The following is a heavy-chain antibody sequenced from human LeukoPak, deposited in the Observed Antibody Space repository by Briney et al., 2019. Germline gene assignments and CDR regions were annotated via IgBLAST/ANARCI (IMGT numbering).Heavy chain of an antibody. Sequence: PGGSLRLSCAASGFTFSSYAMSWGRQAPGKGLEWVSAISGSGGSTYYADSVEGRFTISRDNSKNTLYLQMNSLRAEDTAVYYCAQDFSPQSSSSYDYGDYVTWFDPWGQGTLVTVSS. D-gene: IGHD4-17*01. V-gene: IGHV3-23*01. CDR3: AQDFSPQSSSSYDYGDYVTWFDP. CDR1: GFTFSSYA. CDR2: ISGSGGST. J-gene: IGHJ5*02.